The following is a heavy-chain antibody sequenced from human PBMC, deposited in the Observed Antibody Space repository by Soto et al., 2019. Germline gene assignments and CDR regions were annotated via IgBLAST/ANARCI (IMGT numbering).Heavy chain of an antibody. D-gene: IGHD6-6*01. V-gene: IGHV4-30-4*01. Sequence: PSETLSLTCTVAGGSTSSSEYYWGWIRQSPGKGLEWMGYIYYTGSTLYNPSLKSRVSISLDMSKNQFSLSLTSVTAADTAVYYCARQSLREIVARHYFDLWGQGTLVTVS. CDR2: IYYTGST. CDR1: GGSTSSSEYY. J-gene: IGHJ4*02. CDR3: ARQSLREIVARHYFDL.